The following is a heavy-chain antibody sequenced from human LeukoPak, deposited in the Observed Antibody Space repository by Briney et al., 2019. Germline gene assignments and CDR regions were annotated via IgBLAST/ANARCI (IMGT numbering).Heavy chain of an antibody. Sequence: GGSLRLSCAASGFTFTHYAMHWVRQTPGKGLEWVAVIFYDGTIQYYSDSVRGRLIVSRDNPKNTLYLQMNSLRAEDTAVYYCARDPRGPAGYDSPARDTFDYWGQGTLVTVSS. D-gene: IGHD3-22*01. CDR2: IFYDGTIQ. CDR1: GFTFTHYA. J-gene: IGHJ4*02. CDR3: ARDPRGPAGYDSPARDTFDY. V-gene: IGHV3-30*03.